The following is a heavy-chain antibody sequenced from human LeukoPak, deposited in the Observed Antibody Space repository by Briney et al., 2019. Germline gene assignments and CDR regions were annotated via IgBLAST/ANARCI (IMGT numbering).Heavy chain of an antibody. D-gene: IGHD3-22*01. CDR2: ITSSSSYI. CDR1: GFTFSSYN. V-gene: IGHV3-21*04. J-gene: IGHJ1*01. Sequence: GGSLRLSCAASGFTFSSYNMNWVRQAPGKGLEWVSSITSSSSYIYYADSVKGRFTISRDNAKNSLYLQMNSLRAEDTALYYCAGTYYYDSSGFYPEFFQHWGQGTLVIISS. CDR3: AGTYYYDSSGFYPEFFQH.